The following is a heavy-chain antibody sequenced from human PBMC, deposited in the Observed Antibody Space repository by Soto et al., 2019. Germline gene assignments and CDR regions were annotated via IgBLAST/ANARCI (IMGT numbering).Heavy chain of an antibody. Sequence: SETLSLTCTVSGGSISSYYWSWIRQPPGKGLEWIGYIYYSGSTNYNPSLKSRVTISVDTSKNQFSLKLSSVTAADTAVYYCARKGPYYGSGSYWPYYFDYWGQGTLVTVSS. CDR3: ARKGPYYGSGSYWPYYFDY. V-gene: IGHV4-59*01. D-gene: IGHD3-10*01. CDR2: IYYSGST. J-gene: IGHJ4*02. CDR1: GGSISSYY.